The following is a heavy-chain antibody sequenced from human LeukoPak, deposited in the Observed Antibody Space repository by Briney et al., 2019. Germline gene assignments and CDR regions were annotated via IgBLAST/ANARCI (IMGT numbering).Heavy chain of an antibody. CDR3: AAETYSDSCCWFDP. CDR1: GLTFSSSA. Sequence: SVKVSCKTSGLTFSSSAIQWVRQARGQPLEWIGWIVVGRGETKYTQKLQGRVTITSDLSTSTAYMELSSLRSEDTAVYYCAAETYSDSCCWFDPWGQGNLVTVSS. V-gene: IGHV1-58*02. J-gene: IGHJ5*02. CDR2: IVVGRGET. D-gene: IGHD2-21*02.